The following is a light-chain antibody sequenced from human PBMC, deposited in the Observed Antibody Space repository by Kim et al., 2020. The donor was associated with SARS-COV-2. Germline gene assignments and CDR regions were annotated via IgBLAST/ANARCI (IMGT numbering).Light chain of an antibody. CDR1: QSISHN. Sequence: LSPGERATLSCRAAQSISHNLAWYQQKPGQPPRLFIYNASTRATGIPVRFSGSGSGTEFALTISSLQSEDFAVYHCQQFHKWPLTFGGGTKVDIK. CDR3: QQFHKWPLT. CDR2: NAS. J-gene: IGKJ4*01. V-gene: IGKV3-15*01.